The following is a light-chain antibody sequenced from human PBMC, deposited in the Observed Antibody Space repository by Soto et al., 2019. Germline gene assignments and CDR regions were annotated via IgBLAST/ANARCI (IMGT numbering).Light chain of an antibody. J-gene: IGLJ3*02. V-gene: IGLV1-40*01. Sequence: QSVLTQPPSVSGAPGQRVTISCSGSSSNIGAGYDVHWYQQLPGTAPRLLIYVSRNRPSGVPDRFSGSKSGTSASLAITGLQTDDEADYYCQSYDSRLRLAVFGGGTKVTVL. CDR3: QSYDSRLRLAV. CDR1: SSNIGAGYD. CDR2: VSR.